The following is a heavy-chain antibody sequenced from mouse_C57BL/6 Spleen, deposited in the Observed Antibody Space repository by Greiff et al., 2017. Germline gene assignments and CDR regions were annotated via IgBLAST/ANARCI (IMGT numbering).Heavy chain of an antibody. J-gene: IGHJ2*01. CDR3: ARSLLLRSHFDY. D-gene: IGHD1-1*01. V-gene: IGHV7-3*01. Sequence: EVQRVESGGGLVQPGGSLSLSCAASGFTFTDYYMSWVRQPPGKALEWLGFIRNKANGYTTEYSASVKGRFTISRDNSQSILYLQMNALRAEDSATYYCARSLLLRSHFDYWGQGTTLTVSS. CDR2: IRNKANGYTT. CDR1: GFTFTDYY.